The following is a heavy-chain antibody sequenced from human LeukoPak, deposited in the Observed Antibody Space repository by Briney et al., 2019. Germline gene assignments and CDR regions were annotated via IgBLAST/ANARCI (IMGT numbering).Heavy chain of an antibody. D-gene: IGHD3-10*01. J-gene: IGHJ4*02. CDR1: GFTFTTYW. Sequence: GGSLRLSCAASGFTFTTYWMTWLRQAPGEGLEWVASINQDGTEKYYVDSVKGRFTISRENAKNSLYLQMHSLRVEDRSVFYCAKVAKYYYGSETYYFFEHWGQGTPVTASS. V-gene: IGHV3-7*02. CDR3: AKVAKYYYGSETYYFFEH. CDR2: INQDGTEK.